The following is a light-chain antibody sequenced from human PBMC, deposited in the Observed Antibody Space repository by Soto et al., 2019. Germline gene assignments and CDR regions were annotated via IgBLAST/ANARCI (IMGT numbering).Light chain of an antibody. CDR3: QQRSNWPPM. Sequence: EIVLTQSPATLSLSPGERATISCRASQSVSSYLAWYQQKPGQAPRLLIYDASNRATGIPARFSGSGSGTDFTLTISSLEPEDFAVYYCQQRSNWPPMFGQGTKVDIK. V-gene: IGKV3-11*01. CDR1: QSVSSY. J-gene: IGKJ1*01. CDR2: DAS.